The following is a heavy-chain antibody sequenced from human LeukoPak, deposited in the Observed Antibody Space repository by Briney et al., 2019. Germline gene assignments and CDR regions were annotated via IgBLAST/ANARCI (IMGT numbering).Heavy chain of an antibody. CDR1: GYRFTNYW. CDR3: ARQPNYYDSRGYLSQALDI. V-gene: IGHV5-51*01. D-gene: IGHD3-22*01. CDR2: IYPGDSDT. J-gene: IGHJ3*02. Sequence: GESLKISCKGSGYRFTNYWIAWVRQMPGKSLEWMGIIYPGDSDTRYSPSFQGQVTISADKSISTAYLQWSSLKDSDTAMYYCARQPNYYDSRGYLSQALDIWGQGTMVTVSS.